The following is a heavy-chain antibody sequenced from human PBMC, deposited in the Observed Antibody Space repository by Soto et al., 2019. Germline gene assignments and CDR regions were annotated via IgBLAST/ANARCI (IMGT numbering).Heavy chain of an antibody. V-gene: IGHV4-31*03. D-gene: IGHD4-4*01. Sequence: PSETLSLTCTVSGGSISSGGYYWSWIRQHPGKGLEWIGYIYYSGSTYYNPSLKSRVTISVDTSKNQFSLKLSSVTAADTAVYYCASSDYSNYDLDYWGQGTLVTVSS. J-gene: IGHJ4*02. CDR3: ASSDYSNYDLDY. CDR1: GGSISSGGYY. CDR2: IYYSGST.